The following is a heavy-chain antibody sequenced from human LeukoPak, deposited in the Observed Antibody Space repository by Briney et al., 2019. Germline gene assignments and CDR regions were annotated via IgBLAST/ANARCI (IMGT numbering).Heavy chain of an antibody. CDR2: VNRDGRDT. V-gene: IGHV3-74*01. CDR3: TRNLGWLQFDH. Sequence: PGGSLRLSCAASGFAFSSYWMHWVRQAPGKGLAWVSGVNRDGRDTRYAGYVKGRFTISRNNAKSTLYLQVSSLRAEDKAVYYCTRNLGWLQFDHWGQGTLVTVSS. J-gene: IGHJ4*02. CDR1: GFAFSSYW. D-gene: IGHD5-24*01.